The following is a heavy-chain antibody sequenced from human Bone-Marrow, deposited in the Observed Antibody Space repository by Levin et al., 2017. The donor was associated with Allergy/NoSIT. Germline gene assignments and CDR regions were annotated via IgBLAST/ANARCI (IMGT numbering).Heavy chain of an antibody. CDR3: ARGPDYGSFDY. J-gene: IGHJ4*02. D-gene: IGHD4/OR15-4a*01. Sequence: ASVKVSCAASGFIVSTNYMTWVRQAPGKGLEWVSVIHSGGSAYADSVKGRFTISRDNSNNTVYLQMNSLRVEDTAVYYCARGPDYGSFDYWGQGTLVTVSS. V-gene: IGHV3-53*01. CDR1: GFIVSTNY. CDR2: IHSGGSA.